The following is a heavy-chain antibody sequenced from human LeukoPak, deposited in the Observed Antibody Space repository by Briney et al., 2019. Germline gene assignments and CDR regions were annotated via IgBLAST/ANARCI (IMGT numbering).Heavy chain of an antibody. D-gene: IGHD2-15*01. CDR3: ARVPYCSGGSCYWGPWVYYGMDV. CDR2: INHSGST. Sequence: SETLSLTCAVYGGSFSGYYWGWIRQPPGKGLEWIGEINHSGSTNYNPSLKSRVTISVDTSKNQFSLKLSSVTAADTAVYYCARVPYCSGGSCYWGPWVYYGMDVWGQGTTVTVSS. CDR1: GGSFSGYY. J-gene: IGHJ6*02. V-gene: IGHV4-34*01.